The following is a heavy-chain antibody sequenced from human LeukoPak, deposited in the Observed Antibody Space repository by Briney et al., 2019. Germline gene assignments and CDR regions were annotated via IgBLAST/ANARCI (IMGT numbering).Heavy chain of an antibody. V-gene: IGHV3-7*05. CDR3: ARIGYSSSSFDF. D-gene: IGHD6-6*01. CDR1: GFTFSSYW. CDR2: IKQDGSVE. Sequence: PGGSLRLSCAASGFTFSSYWMSWVRQAPGKGLEWVANIKQDGSVEYYVVSVEGRFTISRDNAKESLYLQMNSLRAEDTAVYYCARIGYSSSSFDFWGQGTLVTVSS. J-gene: IGHJ4*02.